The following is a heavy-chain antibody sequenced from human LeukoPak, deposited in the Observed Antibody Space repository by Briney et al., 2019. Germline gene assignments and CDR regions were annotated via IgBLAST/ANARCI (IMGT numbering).Heavy chain of an antibody. Sequence: GGSLRLSCAASGFTFDDYGMSWVRQAPGKGLEWVSGINWDGGSTGYADSVKGRFTISRDNAKNSLYLQMNSLRAEDTALYYCARAGYYDSSGYSEEAFDIWGQGTMVTVSS. D-gene: IGHD3-22*01. CDR3: ARAGYYDSSGYSEEAFDI. CDR2: INWDGGST. CDR1: GFTFDDYG. V-gene: IGHV3-20*04. J-gene: IGHJ3*02.